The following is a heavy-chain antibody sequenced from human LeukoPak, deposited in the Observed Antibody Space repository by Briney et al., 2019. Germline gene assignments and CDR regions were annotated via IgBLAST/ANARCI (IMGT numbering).Heavy chain of an antibody. D-gene: IGHD6-25*01. J-gene: IGHJ4*02. CDR2: ISGSGGST. CDR1: GFTFSGYA. Sequence: PGGSLRLSCAASGFTFSGYAMSWVRQAPGKGLEWVSAISGSGGSTYYADSVKGRFTISRDNSKNTLYLQMNSLRAEDTAVYYCAKVPGSSGDYFDYWGQGTLVTVSS. V-gene: IGHV3-23*01. CDR3: AKVPGSSGDYFDY.